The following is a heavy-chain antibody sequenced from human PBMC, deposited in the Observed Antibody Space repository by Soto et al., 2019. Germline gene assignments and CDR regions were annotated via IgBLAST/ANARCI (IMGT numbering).Heavy chain of an antibody. Sequence: QVHLVQSGPEVRKPGSSVRISCKASGGTFNNHLVTWVRQAPGQGLEWMGGIIPMYGSAHYAQKLHVRVLITADESTGTAYMELSSLRSDDTATFFCARALQLDYLHGLDVWGQGTTVTVSS. J-gene: IGHJ6*02. CDR2: IIPMYGSA. V-gene: IGHV1-69*01. CDR1: GGTFNNHL. CDR3: ARALQLDYLHGLDV. D-gene: IGHD2-21*01.